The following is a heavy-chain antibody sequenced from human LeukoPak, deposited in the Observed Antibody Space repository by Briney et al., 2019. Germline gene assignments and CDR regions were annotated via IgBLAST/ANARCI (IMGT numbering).Heavy chain of an antibody. D-gene: IGHD3-22*01. CDR3: AKDRYYDSSGIFDY. CDR2: ISSSSSYI. CDR1: GFTFSSYS. V-gene: IGHV3-21*04. J-gene: IGHJ4*02. Sequence: GGSLRLSCAASGFTFSSYSMNWVRQAPGKGLEWVSCISSSSSYIYYANSVKGRFTISRDNSKNTLYLQMNSLRAEDTAVYYCAKDRYYDSSGIFDYWGQGTLVTVSS.